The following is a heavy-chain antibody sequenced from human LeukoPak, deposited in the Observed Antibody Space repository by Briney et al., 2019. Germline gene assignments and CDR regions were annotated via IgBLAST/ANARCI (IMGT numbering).Heavy chain of an antibody. CDR2: ISHDGSTK. V-gene: IGHV3-30*04. J-gene: IGHJ4*02. CDR3: ARPVTGTEDFDY. D-gene: IGHD6-19*01. Sequence: GGSLRLSCAASGFTFSDYTIHWVRQAPGQGLEWVAGISHDGSTKYYADSVKARFTISRDNSKNTLYLQMNSLRTQDTAVYYCARPVTGTEDFDYWGQGTLVTVSS. CDR1: GFTFSDYT.